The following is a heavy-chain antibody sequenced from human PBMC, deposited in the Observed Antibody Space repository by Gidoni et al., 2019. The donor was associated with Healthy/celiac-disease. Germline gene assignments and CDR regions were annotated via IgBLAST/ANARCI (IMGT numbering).Heavy chain of an antibody. CDR1: GYTFTRYG. CDR3: ARDSGSYYVEYYFDY. Sequence: QVQLVQSGAEVKKPGASVKVSCRASGYTFTRYGISWVRQAPGQGLEWMGWISAYNGNTNYAQKLQGRVTMTTDTSTSTAYMELRSLRSDDTAVYYCARDSGSYYVEYYFDYWGQGTLVTVSS. J-gene: IGHJ4*02. V-gene: IGHV1-18*01. CDR2: ISAYNGNT. D-gene: IGHD1-26*01.